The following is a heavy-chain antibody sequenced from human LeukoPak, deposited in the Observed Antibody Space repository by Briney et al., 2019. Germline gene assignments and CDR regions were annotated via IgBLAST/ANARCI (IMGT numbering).Heavy chain of an antibody. J-gene: IGHJ5*02. CDR2: IHRSGST. D-gene: IGHD2-2*01. Sequence: SETLSLTCTVSGYSISRGYHWGWIRQAPGKGLEWIGCIHRSGSTYYNPSLESRLTISVDTSDNQFSLKLSSVTAADTAVYYCAREEDCSSTSCYRFDPWGQGTLVTVSS. CDR1: GYSISRGYH. V-gene: IGHV4-38-2*02. CDR3: AREEDCSSTSCYRFDP.